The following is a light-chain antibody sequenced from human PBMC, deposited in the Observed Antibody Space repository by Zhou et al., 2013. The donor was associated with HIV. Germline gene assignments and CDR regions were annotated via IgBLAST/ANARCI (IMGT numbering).Light chain of an antibody. CDR3: QQYGSSPHT. CDR1: QSVSSN. V-gene: IGKV3-20*01. J-gene: IGKJ1*01. CDR2: GAS. Sequence: EIVMTQSPATLSVSPGERATLSCRASQSVSSNLAWYQQKPGQAPRLLIYGASTRATGIPARFSGSGSGTDFTLTISRLEPEDFAVYYCQQYGSSPHTFGQGTKVEFK.